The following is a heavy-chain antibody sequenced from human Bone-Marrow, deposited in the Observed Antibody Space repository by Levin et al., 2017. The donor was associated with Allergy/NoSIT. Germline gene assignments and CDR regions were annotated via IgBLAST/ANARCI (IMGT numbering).Heavy chain of an antibody. CDR1: GYTFTSYG. J-gene: IGHJ4*02. V-gene: IGHV1-18*01. CDR2: ISAYNGNT. CDR3: ARVWFREFPLDY. Sequence: GESLKISCKASGYTFTSYGISWVRQAPGQGLEWMGWISAYNGNTNYAQKLQGRVTMTTDTSTSTAYMELRSLRSDDTAVYYCARVWFREFPLDYWGQGTLVTVSS. D-gene: IGHD3-10*01.